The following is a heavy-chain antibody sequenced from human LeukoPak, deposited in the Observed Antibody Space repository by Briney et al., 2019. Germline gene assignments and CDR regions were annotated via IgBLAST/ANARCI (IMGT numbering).Heavy chain of an antibody. J-gene: IGHJ5*02. V-gene: IGHV1-3*01. D-gene: IGHD6-6*01. CDR1: GYTFTSYA. Sequence: ASVKVSCKASGYTFTSYAMHWVRQAPGQRLEWMGWINAGNGNTKYSQKFQGRVTITRDTSASTAYMELSSLRSEDTAVYYCARTTIEYSSSSGWFDPWGQGILVTVSS. CDR2: INAGNGNT. CDR3: ARTTIEYSSSSGWFDP.